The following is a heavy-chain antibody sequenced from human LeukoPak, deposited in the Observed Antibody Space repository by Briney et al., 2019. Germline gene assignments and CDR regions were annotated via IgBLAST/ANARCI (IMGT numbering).Heavy chain of an antibody. V-gene: IGHV4-4*02. CDR1: VASISSSNW. J-gene: IGHJ4*02. CDR3: MRTYCSSTSCHYFDY. D-gene: IGHD2-2*01. CDR2: IYHAGIT. Sequence: PSETLSLTCAVSVASISSSNWWTWARQPPGKGLEWIGEIYHAGITNYNPSLKSRVTISVDNSRNQFSLKLSSVTAADTAVYYCMRTYCSSTSCHYFDYWGQGALVTVSS.